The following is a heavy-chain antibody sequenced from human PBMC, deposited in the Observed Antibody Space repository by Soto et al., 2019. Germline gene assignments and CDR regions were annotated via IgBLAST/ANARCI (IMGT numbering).Heavy chain of an antibody. D-gene: IGHD1-26*01. J-gene: IGHJ6*02. Sequence: SETLSLTCTVSGGSISSGGYYWSWIRQHPGKGLEWIGYIYYSGSTYYNPSLKSRVTISVDTSKNQFSLKLSSVTAADTAVYYCARKWAVPRHHYYYGMDVWGQGTTVTVSS. CDR3: ARKWAVPRHHYYYGMDV. V-gene: IGHV4-31*03. CDR1: GGSISSGGYY. CDR2: IYYSGST.